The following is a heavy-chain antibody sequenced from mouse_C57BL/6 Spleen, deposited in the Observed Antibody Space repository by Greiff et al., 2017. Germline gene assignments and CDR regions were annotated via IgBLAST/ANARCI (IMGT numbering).Heavy chain of an antibody. CDR2: ISSGSSTI. CDR3: ARGTTVVATRAMDY. V-gene: IGHV5-17*01. CDR1: GFTFSDYG. J-gene: IGHJ4*01. Sequence: EVQVVESGGGLVKPGGSLKLSCAASGFTFSDYGMHWVRQAPEKGLELVAYISSGSSTIYYADTVKGRFTISRDNAKNTLFLQMTSLRSEDTAMYYCARGTTVVATRAMDYWGQGTSVTVSS. D-gene: IGHD1-1*01.